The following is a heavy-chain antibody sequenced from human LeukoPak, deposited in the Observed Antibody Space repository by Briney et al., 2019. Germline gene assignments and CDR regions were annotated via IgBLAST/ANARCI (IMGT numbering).Heavy chain of an antibody. CDR1: GFTFSSYA. D-gene: IGHD5-18*01. Sequence: PGGSLRLSCAASGFTFSSYAMHWVRQAPGKGLEWVAVISYDGSNKYYADSVKGRFTISRDNSKNTLYLQMNSLRAEDTAVYYCARDPDVDTARGPLYYFDYWGQGTLVTVSS. V-gene: IGHV3-30-3*01. CDR3: ARDPDVDTARGPLYYFDY. CDR2: ISYDGSNK. J-gene: IGHJ4*02.